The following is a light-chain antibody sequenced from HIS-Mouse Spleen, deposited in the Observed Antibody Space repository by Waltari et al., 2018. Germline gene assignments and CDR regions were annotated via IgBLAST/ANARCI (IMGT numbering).Light chain of an antibody. CDR1: SSDVGGYNY. J-gene: IGLJ2*01. V-gene: IGLV2-14*03. Sequence: QSALTQPASVSGSPGQSITISCTGTSSDVGGYNYVSWYQQHPGKAPKLMIYDVSNRPSCGSNRFSGSKSGNTASLTISGLQAEDEADYYCSSYTSSSFNVVFGGGTKLTVL. CDR3: SSYTSSSFNVV. CDR2: DVS.